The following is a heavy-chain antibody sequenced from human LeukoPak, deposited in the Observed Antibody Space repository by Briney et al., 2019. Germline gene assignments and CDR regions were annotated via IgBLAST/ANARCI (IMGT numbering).Heavy chain of an antibody. CDR3: AKEVTIPAAGRKDYYYYGLDV. CDR1: GFTFSSYA. V-gene: IGHV3-23*01. CDR2: ISGSGGST. J-gene: IGHJ6*02. Sequence: GGSLRLSCAASGFTFSSYAMSWVRQAPGKGLEWVSAISGSGGSTYYADSVKGRFTISRDNSKNTLYLQMDSLRAEDTAVYYCAKEVTIPAAGRKDYYYYGLDVWGQGTTVTVSS. D-gene: IGHD6-13*01.